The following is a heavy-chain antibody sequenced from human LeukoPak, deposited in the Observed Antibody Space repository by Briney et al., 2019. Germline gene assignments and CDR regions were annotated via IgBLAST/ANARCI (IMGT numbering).Heavy chain of an antibody. CDR3: ARVGLVEGYYYGSGSPSANWFDP. V-gene: IGHV4-61*01. CDR1: GGSVSSGSYY. CDR2: IYYSGST. D-gene: IGHD3-10*01. Sequence: PSETLSLTCTVSGGSVSSGSYYWSWIRQPPGKGLEWIGYIYYSGSTNYNPSLKSRVTISVDTSKNQFFLKLSSVTAADTAVYYCARVGLVEGYYYGSGSPSANWFDPWGQGTLVTVSS. J-gene: IGHJ5*02.